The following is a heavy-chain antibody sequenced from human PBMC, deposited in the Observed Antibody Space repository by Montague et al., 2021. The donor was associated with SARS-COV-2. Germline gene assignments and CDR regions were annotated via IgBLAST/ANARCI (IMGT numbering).Heavy chain of an antibody. V-gene: IGHV4-59*08. J-gene: IGHJ5*02. CDR1: GCSMSSYY. D-gene: IGHD2-15*01. CDR2: IYYSGIT. Sequence: SQTLSLTCTVSGCSMSSYYWSWIRQPPVKGLEWIGYIYYSGITNYNPSLKSRVTISVDTSKNHFSLKLSSVTAADTAAYYSARHGCSSGSHPCGFDPWGQGTLVTVS. CDR3: ARHGCSSGSHPCGFDP.